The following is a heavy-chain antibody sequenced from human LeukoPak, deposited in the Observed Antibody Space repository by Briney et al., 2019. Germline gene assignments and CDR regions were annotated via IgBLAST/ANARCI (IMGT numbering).Heavy chain of an antibody. Sequence: SGPTLVKPTQTLTLTCTLSGLSLTTGGMNVAWIRQPPGQALEWLAVIYWDDEKRYRPSVKRRLTITQDISRNQVVLTMANMDPVDTATYYCAHRASEDIEYWGPGTLVTVSS. J-gene: IGHJ4*02. CDR2: IYWDDEK. CDR1: GLSLTTGGMN. CDR3: AHRASEDIEY. V-gene: IGHV2-5*02.